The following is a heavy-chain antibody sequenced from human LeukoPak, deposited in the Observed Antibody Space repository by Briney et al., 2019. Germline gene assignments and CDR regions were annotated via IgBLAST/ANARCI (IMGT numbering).Heavy chain of an antibody. Sequence: SETLSLTCSVSGGSISTYYWSWIRQPPGKGLEWIGYIYYSGSTNYKSSLKSRVTISVDTSKNQFSLKLSSVTAADTAVYYCARTTEGGYSYGYFYYYYMDVWGKGTTVTISS. CDR3: ARTTEGGYSYGYFYYYYMDV. V-gene: IGHV4-59*01. J-gene: IGHJ6*03. D-gene: IGHD5-18*01. CDR1: GGSISTYY. CDR2: IYYSGST.